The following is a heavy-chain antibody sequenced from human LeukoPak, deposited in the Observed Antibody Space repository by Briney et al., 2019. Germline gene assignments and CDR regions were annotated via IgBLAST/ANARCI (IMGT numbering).Heavy chain of an antibody. CDR3: ARSRGFFNWGYNYFDY. V-gene: IGHV3-64*01. CDR2: ISSNGGST. D-gene: IGHD7-27*01. CDR1: GFTFSSYA. J-gene: IGHJ4*02. Sequence: GGSLRLSCAASGFTFSSYAMHWVRQAPGKGLEYVSAISSNGGSTYYANSVKSRFTISRDNSKNTLYLQMGSLRAEDMAVYYCARSRGFFNWGYNYFDYWGQGTLVTVSS.